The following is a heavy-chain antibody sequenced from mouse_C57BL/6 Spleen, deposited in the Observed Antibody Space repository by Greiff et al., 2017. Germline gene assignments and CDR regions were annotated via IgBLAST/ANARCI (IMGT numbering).Heavy chain of an antibody. CDR1: GYAFSSYW. Sequence: QVQLQQSGAELVKPGASVKISCKASGYAFSSYWMNWVKQRPGKGLEWIGQIYPGAGDTNYNGKFKGKATLTADKSSSTAYMQLSSLTSEDSAVYFCARENYGSSYGYFDVWGTGTTVTVSS. CDR2: IYPGAGDT. V-gene: IGHV1-80*01. J-gene: IGHJ1*03. D-gene: IGHD1-1*01. CDR3: ARENYGSSYGYFDV.